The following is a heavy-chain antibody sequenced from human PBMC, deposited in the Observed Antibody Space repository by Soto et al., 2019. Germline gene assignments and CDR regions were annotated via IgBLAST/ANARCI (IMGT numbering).Heavy chain of an antibody. CDR3: VRLVGNSWLDH. CDR2: TYYRSQWHY. V-gene: IGHV6-1*01. J-gene: IGHJ4*02. Sequence: SQTLSLTRVISGDSVSSNSAVWNWIRQSPSRGLEWLGRTYYRSQWHYEYAVFVQSRISIDPDTSKNQFSLQLNSVSPEDTAVYYCVRLVGNSWLDHWGQGTLVTVSS. D-gene: IGHD4-4*01. CDR1: GDSVSSNSAV.